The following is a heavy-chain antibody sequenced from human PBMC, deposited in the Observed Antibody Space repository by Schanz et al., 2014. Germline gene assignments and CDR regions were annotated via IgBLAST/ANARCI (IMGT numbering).Heavy chain of an antibody. Sequence: QVQLVQSGAEVKKPGASVKVSCEASGYTFTSYYIHWVRQAPGQGLEWMGGFHHEDGDTVYAQKFQGRVTMTADKSTSTVYMEVSGLRSEDTAVYYCAKVDRTRYYAMDVWGQGTTVTVSS. CDR1: GYTFTSYY. CDR2: FHHEDGDT. D-gene: IGHD3-9*01. V-gene: IGHV1-46*01. CDR3: AKVDRTRYYAMDV. J-gene: IGHJ6*02.